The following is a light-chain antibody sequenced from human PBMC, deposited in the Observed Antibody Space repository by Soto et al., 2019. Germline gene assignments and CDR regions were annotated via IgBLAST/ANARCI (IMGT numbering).Light chain of an antibody. J-gene: IGKJ1*01. CDR1: QGISSY. Sequence: IQLTQSPSSLSASVGDRVTITCRASQGISSYLAWYQQKPGKDPKRLIYAASTLQSEVPSRFSGSGSGTDFTLTISSLQPEDFATYYCQQLNSYPRTFGQGTKVEIK. V-gene: IGKV1-9*01. CDR2: AAS. CDR3: QQLNSYPRT.